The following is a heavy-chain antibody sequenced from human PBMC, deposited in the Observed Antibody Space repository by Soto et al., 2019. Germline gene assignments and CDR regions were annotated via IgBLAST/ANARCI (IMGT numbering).Heavy chain of an antibody. J-gene: IGHJ4*02. D-gene: IGHD1-1*01. Sequence: QVHLVQSGAEVKKPGASVKVSCKASGYTFTSYGITWVRQAPGQGLEWMGWISADNGTTDYAQKLQGRVIVTRDTSTSTAYMELRSLISDDTAVYYCAGGRYGDYWGQGALVTVSS. CDR2: ISADNGTT. CDR1: GYTFTSYG. CDR3: AGGRYGDY. V-gene: IGHV1-18*01.